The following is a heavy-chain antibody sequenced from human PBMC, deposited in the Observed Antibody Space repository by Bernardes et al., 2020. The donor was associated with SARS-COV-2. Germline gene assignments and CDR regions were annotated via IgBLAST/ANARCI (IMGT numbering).Heavy chain of an antibody. V-gene: IGHV4-39*01. J-gene: IGHJ5*02. CDR2: IYYNGDT. Sequence: SETLSLTCTVSGGSIITSDQFYWGWVRQSPGKALEWVGSIYYNGDTFYNPSLHSRVTISVDTSNNQFSLKMNSVTAADTAVYYCARHACRWGGWFDPWGQGTLVTVSS. D-gene: IGHD3-16*01. CDR3: ARHACRWGGWFDP. CDR1: GGSIITSDQFY.